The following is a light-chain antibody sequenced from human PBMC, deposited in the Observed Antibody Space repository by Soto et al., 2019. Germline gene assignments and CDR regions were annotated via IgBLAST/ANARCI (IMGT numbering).Light chain of an antibody. J-gene: IGKJ2*01. CDR1: QSVFYSSDNKNF. CDR2: WAS. Sequence: DIVMTQSPDSLAVSLGERATINCKSSQSVFYSSDNKNFLAWFQQKTGQPPKLLIYWASTRESGVPDRFSGSESGTDFTLTISSLQAEDVAVYYCQQYHTIPYTFGQGTKVDIK. V-gene: IGKV4-1*01. CDR3: QQYHTIPYT.